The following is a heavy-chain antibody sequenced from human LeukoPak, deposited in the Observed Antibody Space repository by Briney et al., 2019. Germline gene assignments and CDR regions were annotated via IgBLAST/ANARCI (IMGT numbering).Heavy chain of an antibody. V-gene: IGHV1-2*02. D-gene: IGHD2-2*01. CDR3: ARARLYCSSTSCYPHDAFDI. Sequence: ASVKVSCKASGYTFTSYGISWVRQAPGQGLEWMGWINPNSGGTNYAQKFQGRVTMTRDTSISTAYMELSRLRSDDTAVYYCARARLYCSSTSCYPHDAFDIWGQGTMVTVSS. CDR2: INPNSGGT. J-gene: IGHJ3*02. CDR1: GYTFTSYG.